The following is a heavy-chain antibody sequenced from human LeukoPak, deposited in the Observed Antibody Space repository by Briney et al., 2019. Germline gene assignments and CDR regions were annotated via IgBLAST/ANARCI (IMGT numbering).Heavy chain of an antibody. D-gene: IGHD5-18*01. Sequence: SETLSLTCTVSGGSISSSSYYWAWIRQSPGKGLEWIGSVHNVGSTYYNLSLRSRVTMSIDTSKNQFSLRLNSVTAADTAVYYCARPPKGSYGYYFDYWGQGTLVTVSS. V-gene: IGHV4-39*01. CDR1: GGSISSSSYY. J-gene: IGHJ4*02. CDR3: ARPPKGSYGYYFDY. CDR2: VHNVGST.